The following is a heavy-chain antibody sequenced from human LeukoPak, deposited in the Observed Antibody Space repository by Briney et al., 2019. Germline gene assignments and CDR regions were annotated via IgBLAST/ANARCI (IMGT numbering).Heavy chain of an antibody. J-gene: IGHJ4*02. CDR3: ARSRYDSSGYPGY. Sequence: GASVKVSCKASGYTFTGYYMHWVRQAPGQGLGWMGWINPNSGGTNYAQKFQGRVTMTRDTSISTAYMELSRLRSDDTAVYYCARSRYDSSGYPGYWGQGTLVTVSS. V-gene: IGHV1-2*02. CDR1: GYTFTGYY. CDR2: INPNSGGT. D-gene: IGHD3-22*01.